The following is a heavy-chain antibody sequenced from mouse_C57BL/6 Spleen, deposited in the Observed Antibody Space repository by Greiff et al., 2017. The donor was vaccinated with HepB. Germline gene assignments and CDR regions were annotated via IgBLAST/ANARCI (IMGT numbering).Heavy chain of an antibody. V-gene: IGHV1-82*01. J-gene: IGHJ1*03. CDR3: ANYYGSSYCWYFDV. Sequence: QVQLQQSGPELVKPGASVKISCKASGYAFSSSWMNWVKQRPGKGLEWIGRIYPGDGDTNYNGKFKGKATLTADKSSSTAYMQLSSLTSEDSAVYFCANYYGSSYCWYFDVWGTGTTVTVSS. CDR2: IYPGDGDT. CDR1: GYAFSSSW. D-gene: IGHD1-1*01.